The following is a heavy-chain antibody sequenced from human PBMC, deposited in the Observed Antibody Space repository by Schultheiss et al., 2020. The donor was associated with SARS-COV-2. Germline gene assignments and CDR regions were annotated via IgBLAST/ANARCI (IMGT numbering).Heavy chain of an antibody. CDR3: ASSRGYYYYYYGMDV. CDR1: GFTFSSYG. V-gene: IGHV3-30*03. J-gene: IGHJ6*02. CDR2: ISYDGSNK. Sequence: GGSLRLSCAASGFTFSSYGMHWVRQAPGKGLEWVAVISYDGSNKYYADSVKGRFTISRDNSKNTLYLQMNSLRAEDTAVYYCASSRGYYYYYYGMDVWGQGTTVTVSS. D-gene: IGHD5-12*01.